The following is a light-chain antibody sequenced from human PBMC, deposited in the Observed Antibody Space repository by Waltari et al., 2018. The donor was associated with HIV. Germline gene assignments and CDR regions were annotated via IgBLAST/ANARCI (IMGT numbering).Light chain of an antibody. V-gene: IGLV3-10*01. CDR3: YSADDSGDYKG. CDR2: KDN. CDR1: VLPKKY. Sequence: SHELTQPSSVSVSPGQTARITCPGDVLPKKYAFWYQQKSGKAPVLVIYKDNIRPSDIPEGISGSSSGTMATLTISGAQVDDEADYYCYSADDSGDYKGFGGGTKLTVL. J-gene: IGLJ2*01.